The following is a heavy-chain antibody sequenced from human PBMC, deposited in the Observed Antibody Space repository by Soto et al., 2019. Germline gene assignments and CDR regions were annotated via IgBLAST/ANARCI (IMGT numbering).Heavy chain of an antibody. V-gene: IGHV4-34*01. Sequence: QVQLQQWGAGLLKPSETLSLTCAVYGGSFSGYYWSWIRQPPGKGLEWIGEINHSGSTNYNQSLKSRVTISVDTSKNQFSLKLSSVTAADTAVYYCARGTLSDYWGQGTLVTVSS. CDR2: INHSGST. CDR1: GGSFSGYY. D-gene: IGHD3-9*01. J-gene: IGHJ4*02. CDR3: ARGTLSDY.